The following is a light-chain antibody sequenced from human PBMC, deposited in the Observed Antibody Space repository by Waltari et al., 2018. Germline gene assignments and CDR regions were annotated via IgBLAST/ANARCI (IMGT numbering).Light chain of an antibody. V-gene: IGLV6-57*04. CDR2: ENN. Sequence: NFMLTQPHSVSESPGKTVTISCTRSSGSIASNYVQWYQQRPGSAPTTVIYENNQRPSWVSERFSGSIDSASNSAPLTISGLKAEDEADYYCQSYYGTDWVFGGGTKLTVL. J-gene: IGLJ3*02. CDR3: QSYYGTDWV. CDR1: SGSIASNY.